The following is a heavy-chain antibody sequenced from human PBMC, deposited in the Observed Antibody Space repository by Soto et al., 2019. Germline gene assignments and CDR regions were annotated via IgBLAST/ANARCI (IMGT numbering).Heavy chain of an antibody. D-gene: IGHD3-10*01. CDR2: IYYSGSA. Sequence: QVQLQESGPGLVKPSQTLSLTCTVSGGSISSGDYYWSWIRQPPGKGLEWIGYIYYSGSAYYNTSLNRRLTISIDTSKNQFSLKVSSVTAADTAVYYCARARESPYSRPYYDYGMDVWGQGTTVTVSS. V-gene: IGHV4-30-4*01. CDR3: ARARESPYSRPYYDYGMDV. J-gene: IGHJ6*02. CDR1: GGSISSGDYY.